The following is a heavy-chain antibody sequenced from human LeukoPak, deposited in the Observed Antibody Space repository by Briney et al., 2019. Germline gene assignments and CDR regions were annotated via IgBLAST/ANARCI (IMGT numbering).Heavy chain of an antibody. Sequence: SETLSLTCTVSGYSISSGYYWGWIRQPPGKGLEWIGSIYHSGSTYYNPSLKSRVTISVDTSKNQFSLKLSSVTAADTAVYYCARGLNIDFRNALDIWGQGTMVTVSS. J-gene: IGHJ3*02. CDR3: ARGLNIDFRNALDI. CDR2: IYHSGST. V-gene: IGHV4-38-2*02. D-gene: IGHD1-14*01. CDR1: GYSISSGYY.